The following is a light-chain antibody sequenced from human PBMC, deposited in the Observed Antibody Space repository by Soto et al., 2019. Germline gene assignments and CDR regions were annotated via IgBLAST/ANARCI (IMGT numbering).Light chain of an antibody. CDR1: QSVNSN. Sequence: EIVLTHSPATLSVSPGDRATLSCRASQSVNSNLAWYHLKTGQAPRLLIYGASIRAAGIPARFTGSESGTEFNLSISSLQSEDFAVYYCQQYDDWPWTFGHGTKVDIK. CDR3: QQYDDWPWT. V-gene: IGKV3-15*01. CDR2: GAS. J-gene: IGKJ1*01.